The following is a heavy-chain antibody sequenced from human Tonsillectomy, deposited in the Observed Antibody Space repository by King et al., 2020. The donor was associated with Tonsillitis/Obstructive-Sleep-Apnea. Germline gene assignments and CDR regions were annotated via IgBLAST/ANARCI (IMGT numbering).Heavy chain of an antibody. V-gene: IGHV3-73*01. J-gene: IGHJ4*02. CDR2: IRSKANSYAT. D-gene: IGHD3-10*01. CDR3: TRHPKGLLWFRANDY. CDR1: GFTFSGSA. Sequence: VQLVESGGGLVQPGGSLKLSCAASGFTFSGSAMHWVRQASGKGLEWVGRIRSKANSYATAYAASGKGRVTISRYDSKNTAYLQMNSLKTEDTAVYYCTRHPKGLLWFRANDYWGQGTLVTVSS.